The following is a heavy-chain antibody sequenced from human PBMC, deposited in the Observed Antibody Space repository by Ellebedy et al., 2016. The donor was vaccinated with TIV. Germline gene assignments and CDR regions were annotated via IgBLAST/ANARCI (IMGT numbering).Heavy chain of an antibody. CDR2: IYYSGST. J-gene: IGHJ5*02. CDR3: ARGDSSGYPNWFDP. Sequence: SETLSLXXTVSGGSVSSGSYYWSWIRQPPGKGLEWIAYIYYSGSTNYNPSLKSRVTISLDTSKNQFSLKLSSVTAADTALYYCARGDSSGYPNWFDPWGQGTLVTVSS. CDR1: GGSVSSGSYY. V-gene: IGHV4-61*01. D-gene: IGHD3-22*01.